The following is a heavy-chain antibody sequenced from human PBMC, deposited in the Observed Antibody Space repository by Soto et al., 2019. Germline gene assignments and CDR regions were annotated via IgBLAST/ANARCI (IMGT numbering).Heavy chain of an antibody. V-gene: IGHV1-46*01. J-gene: IGHJ6*02. Sequence: ASVKVSCKASGYTFTSYYMHWVRQAPGQGLEWMGIINPSGGSTSYAQKFQGRVTMTRDTSTSTVYMELSSLRSEDTAVYYCGRDTGGNTLPYYYYYGMDVWGQGTTVTVSS. CDR2: INPSGGST. CDR1: GYTFTSYY. CDR3: GRDTGGNTLPYYYYYGMDV. D-gene: IGHD2-8*02.